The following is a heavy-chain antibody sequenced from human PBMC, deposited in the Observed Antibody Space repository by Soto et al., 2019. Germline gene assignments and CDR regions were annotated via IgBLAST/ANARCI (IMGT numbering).Heavy chain of an antibody. Sequence: QVQLVQSGAEVKKPGASVKVSCKASGYTFTSYAMHWVRQAPGQRLEWMGWINAGNGNTKYSQKLQGRVTHTRDTSARTADMELSSLRSEDTALYYCASDFSWFGELIESAHWGQGTLVTVSS. D-gene: IGHD3-10*01. J-gene: IGHJ4*02. CDR1: GYTFTSYA. V-gene: IGHV1-3*01. CDR2: INAGNGNT. CDR3: ASDFSWFGELIESAH.